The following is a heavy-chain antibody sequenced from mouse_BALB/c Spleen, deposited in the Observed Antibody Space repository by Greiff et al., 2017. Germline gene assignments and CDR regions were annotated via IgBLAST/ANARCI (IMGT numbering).Heavy chain of an antibody. CDR3: ARHDGNYGYFDV. V-gene: IGHV5-12-2*01. CDR1: GFTFSSYT. J-gene: IGHJ1*01. CDR2: ISNGGGST. D-gene: IGHD2-1*01. Sequence: EVKLMESGGGLVQPGGSLKLSCAASGFTFSSYTMSWVRQTPEKRLEWVAYISNGGGSTYYPDTVKGRFTISRDNAKNTLYLQMSSLKAEDTAMYYCARHDGNYGYFDVWGAGTTVTVAS.